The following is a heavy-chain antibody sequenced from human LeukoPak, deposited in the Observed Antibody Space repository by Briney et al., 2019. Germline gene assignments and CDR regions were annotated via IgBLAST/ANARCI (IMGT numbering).Heavy chain of an antibody. Sequence: GESLKISCKASGYKFTSYWIGWVRQMPGKGLEWMGVIYPGDSDTRYSPSFQGQVTISADGSITTAYLQWSSLEASDTATYYCARRIQLWKLSYYYYYMDVWGQGTTVTVSS. CDR1: GYKFTSYW. CDR2: IYPGDSDT. V-gene: IGHV5-51*01. J-gene: IGHJ6*03. CDR3: ARRIQLWKLSYYYYYMDV. D-gene: IGHD2-2*03.